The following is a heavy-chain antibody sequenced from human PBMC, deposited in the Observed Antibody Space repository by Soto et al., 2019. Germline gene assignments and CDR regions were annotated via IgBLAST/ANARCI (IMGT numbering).Heavy chain of an antibody. Sequence: SVKVSCKASGGTFSSYTMSWVRQAPGQGLEWMGGIIPIFGTTTYAHKFQGRVTITADESTSTVYMELSSLRGEDTDVYYCARGALTTLAYYYGMDVWGQGTTVTV. J-gene: IGHJ6*02. D-gene: IGHD4-4*01. CDR1: GGTFSSYT. CDR3: ARGALTTLAYYYGMDV. CDR2: IIPIFGTT. V-gene: IGHV1-69*13.